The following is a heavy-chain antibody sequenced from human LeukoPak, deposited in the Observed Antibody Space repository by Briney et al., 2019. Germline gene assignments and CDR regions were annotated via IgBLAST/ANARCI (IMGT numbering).Heavy chain of an antibody. J-gene: IGHJ6*03. CDR3: ARDGDIVGVLYYYYYYMDV. CDR1: GYTFTGYY. Sequence: ASVKVSCKVSGYTFTGYYMHLVRQAPGQGLEWMGRINPNSGGTNYAQKFQGRVTMTRDTSISTAYMELSRLRSDDTAVYYCARDGDIVGVLYYYYYYMDVWGKGTTVTVPS. V-gene: IGHV1-2*06. D-gene: IGHD1-26*01. CDR2: INPNSGGT.